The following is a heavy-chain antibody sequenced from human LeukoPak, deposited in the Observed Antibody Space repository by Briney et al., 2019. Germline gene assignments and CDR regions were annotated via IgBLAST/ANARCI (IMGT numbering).Heavy chain of an antibody. D-gene: IGHD3-10*01. V-gene: IGHV3-66*01. CDR3: ANEAYGSGSYYTDY. CDR1: GFTVSSNY. J-gene: IGHJ4*02. Sequence: GGSLRLSCAASGFTVSSNYMSWVRQAPGKGLEWVSVIYSGGSTYYADSVKGRFTISRDNSKNTLYLQMNSLRAEDTAVYYCANEAYGSGSYYTDYWGQGILVTVSS. CDR2: IYSGGST.